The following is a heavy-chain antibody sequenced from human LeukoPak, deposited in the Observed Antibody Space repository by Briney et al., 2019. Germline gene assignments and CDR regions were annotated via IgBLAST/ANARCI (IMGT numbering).Heavy chain of an antibody. CDR1: GYTFTSYD. CDR2: MNPNSGNT. CDR3: ASRPYWELGDAFDI. D-gene: IGHD1-26*01. J-gene: IGHJ3*02. Sequence: ASVKVSCKASGYTFTSYDINWVRQATGQGLEWMGWMNPNSGNTGYAQKFQGRVTMTRDTSISTAYMELSRLRSDDTAVYYCASRPYWELGDAFDIWGQGTMVTVSS. V-gene: IGHV1-8*01.